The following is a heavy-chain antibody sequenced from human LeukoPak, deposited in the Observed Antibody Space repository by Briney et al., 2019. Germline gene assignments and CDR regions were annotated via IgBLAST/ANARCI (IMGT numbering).Heavy chain of an antibody. J-gene: IGHJ4*02. CDR2: IYSGGST. Sequence: PGGSLRLSCAASGFTFSSYSMNWVRQAPGKGLEWVSVIYSGGSTYYADSVKGRFTISRDNSKNTLYLQMNSLRAEDTAVYYCARGLGYCSGGSCYPVLPGPRALDYWGQGTLVTVSS. V-gene: IGHV3-66*01. CDR1: GFTFSSYS. D-gene: IGHD2-15*01. CDR3: ARGLGYCSGGSCYPVLPGPRALDY.